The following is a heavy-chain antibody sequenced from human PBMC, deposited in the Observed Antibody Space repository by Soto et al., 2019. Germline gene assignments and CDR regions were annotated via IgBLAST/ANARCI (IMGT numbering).Heavy chain of an antibody. J-gene: IGHJ4*02. CDR3: AREARSENYYDSSGYRFDY. Sequence: SETLSLTRAVYGGSFSGYYWTWIRQSPGKGLEWIGQISYSGSASYNPSLKSRVFISVGTSNNQFFLELTSVTAADAAVYYCAREARSENYYDSSGYRFDYWGQGTLVTVS. CDR2: ISYSGSA. V-gene: IGHV4-34*01. D-gene: IGHD3-22*01. CDR1: GGSFSGYY.